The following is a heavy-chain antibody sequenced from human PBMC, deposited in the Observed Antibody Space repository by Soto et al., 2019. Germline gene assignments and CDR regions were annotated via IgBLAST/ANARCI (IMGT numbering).Heavy chain of an antibody. D-gene: IGHD7-27*01. CDR2: IYDGGGT. J-gene: IGHJ4*02. CDR3: ARGPSGDKVDS. CDR1: GGSISTVDYW. Sequence: KPSETLSLTCTVSGGSISTVDYWWSWIRQSPDMGLEWIGHIYDGGGTYNNPSLESRVTMSVDTSKSQLSLTLSSVSAADTAVYYCARGPSGDKVDSWGQGTLVTVSS. V-gene: IGHV4-30-4*01.